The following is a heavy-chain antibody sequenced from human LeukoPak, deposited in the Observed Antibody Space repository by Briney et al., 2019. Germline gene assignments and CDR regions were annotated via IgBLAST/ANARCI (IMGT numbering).Heavy chain of an antibody. CDR3: ASGNYDYGDYGDSYNWFDP. CDR1: GGSFSGXX. CDR2: INXSGST. Sequence: PSETLSLTCAVYGGSFSGXXXXXXXQPPGXXLXWXGEINXSGSTNYNPSLKRRVTISVDTSKNQFSLKLSSVTAADTAVYYCASGNYDYGDYGDSYNWFDPWGQGTLVTVSS. D-gene: IGHD4-17*01. V-gene: IGHV4-34*01. J-gene: IGHJ5*02.